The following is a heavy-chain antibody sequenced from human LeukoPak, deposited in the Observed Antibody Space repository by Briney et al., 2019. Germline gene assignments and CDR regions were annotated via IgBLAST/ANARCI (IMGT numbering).Heavy chain of an antibody. CDR3: TRPHYDFWFKIGY. CDR2: IKSKTDGGTI. Sequence: GGSLRLSCAASGFSFSDAWMSWVRQAPGKGLEWVGRIKSKTDGGTIDYGAPVKGRFTISRDDSKNTLYVQMNSLKIEDTAIYYCTRPHYDFWFKIGYWGQGTLVTVSS. V-gene: IGHV3-15*01. J-gene: IGHJ4*02. CDR1: GFSFSDAW. D-gene: IGHD3/OR15-3a*01.